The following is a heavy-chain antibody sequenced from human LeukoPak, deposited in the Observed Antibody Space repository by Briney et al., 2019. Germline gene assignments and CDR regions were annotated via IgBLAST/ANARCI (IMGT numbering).Heavy chain of an antibody. CDR2: INPNSGGT. V-gene: IGHV1-2*06. D-gene: IGHD3-16*01. CDR3: ATPYDYVWGSPTDV. CDR1: GYTFTGYY. Sequence: ASVKVSCKASGYTFTGYYMHWVRQAPGQGLEWMGRINPNSGGTNYAQKFQGRVTMTRDTSISTAYMELSRLRSDDTAVYYCATPYDYVWGSPTDVWGKGTTVTVSS. J-gene: IGHJ6*04.